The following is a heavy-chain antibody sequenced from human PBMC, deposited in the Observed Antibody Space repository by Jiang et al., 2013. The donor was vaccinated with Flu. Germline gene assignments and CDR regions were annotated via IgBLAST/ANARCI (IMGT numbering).Heavy chain of an antibody. CDR2: INAGNGNT. V-gene: IGHV1-3*01. D-gene: IGHD4-11*01. CDR1: GYTFTSYA. Sequence: EVKKPGASVKVSCKASGYTFTSYAMHWVRQAPGQRLEWMGWINAGNGNTKYSQKFQGRVTITADESTSTAYMELSSLRAEDTAVYYCARGSDYSDYLNWFDPWGQGTLVTVSS. CDR3: ARGSDYSDYLNWFDP. J-gene: IGHJ5*02.